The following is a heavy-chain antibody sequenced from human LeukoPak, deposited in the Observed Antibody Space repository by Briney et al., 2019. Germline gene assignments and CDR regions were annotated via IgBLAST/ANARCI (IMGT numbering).Heavy chain of an antibody. Sequence: GGSLRLSCAASGYTFSNYGMNWVRQAPGKGLEWVSAISGSGGSTYYAHSVKGRFTISRDNSKNTLYLQMNSLRAEDTAVYYCAKSGDGRTDYWGQGTLVTVSS. J-gene: IGHJ4*02. CDR3: AKSGDGRTDY. CDR1: GYTFSNYG. D-gene: IGHD3-10*01. V-gene: IGHV3-23*01. CDR2: ISGSGGST.